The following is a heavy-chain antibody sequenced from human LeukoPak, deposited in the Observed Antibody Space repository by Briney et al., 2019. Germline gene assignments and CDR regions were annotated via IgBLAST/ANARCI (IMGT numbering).Heavy chain of an antibody. J-gene: IGHJ4*02. D-gene: IGHD3-22*01. CDR2: IYTSGST. Sequence: SQTLSLTCTVSGGSISSGSYYWSWIRQPAGKGLEWIGCIYTSGSTNYNPSLKSRLTISVDTSKNLFSLKLSSVTAADTAVYYCARVGDYCDSSGLDYWGQGTLVTVSS. CDR3: ARVGDYCDSSGLDY. CDR1: GGSISSGSYY. V-gene: IGHV4-61*02.